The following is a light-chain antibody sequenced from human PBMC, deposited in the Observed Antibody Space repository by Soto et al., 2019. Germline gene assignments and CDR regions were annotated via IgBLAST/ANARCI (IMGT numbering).Light chain of an antibody. Sequence: IQMTQSPSSLSASVGDRVTITCRASQDINKYLAWYQQRPGTVPKLLIYSASTLKSGVPSRFSGSRSGTDFTLTISSLQPEDGATYYCQKYSGVPVIFGQETRLEIK. CDR3: QKYSGVPVI. CDR1: QDINKY. J-gene: IGKJ5*01. V-gene: IGKV1-27*01. CDR2: SAS.